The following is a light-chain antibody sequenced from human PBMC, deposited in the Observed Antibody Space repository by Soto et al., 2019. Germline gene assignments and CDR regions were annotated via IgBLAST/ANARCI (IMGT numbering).Light chain of an antibody. CDR3: QQYGSAPLI. CDR2: GAS. J-gene: IGKJ4*01. CDR1: QGVSSY. Sequence: ESVLTQSPGTLSLSPGERATLSCRASQGVSSYLAWYQQKPGQAPRLLISGASNRASGIPDRFSGSGSGTDFTLTISRLEPEDFAVYYCQQYGSAPLIFGGGTKVEIK. V-gene: IGKV3-20*01.